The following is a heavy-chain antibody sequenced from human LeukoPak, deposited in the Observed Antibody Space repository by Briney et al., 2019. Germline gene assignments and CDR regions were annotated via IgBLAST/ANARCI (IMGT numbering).Heavy chain of an antibody. D-gene: IGHD6-19*01. CDR1: GGSISSYY. J-gene: IGHJ5*02. CDR3: ARGTAVAGT. CDR2: IYYSGST. V-gene: IGHV4-59*01. Sequence: SETLSLTCTVSGGSISSYYWTWIRQPPGKGLEWIWNIYYSGSTNYNPSLKSRVTISVDTSKNQFSLKLSSVTAADTAVYFCARGTAVAGTWGQGTLVTVSS.